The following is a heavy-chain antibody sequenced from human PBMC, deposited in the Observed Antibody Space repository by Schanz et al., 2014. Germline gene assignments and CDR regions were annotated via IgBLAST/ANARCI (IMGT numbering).Heavy chain of an antibody. V-gene: IGHV3-23*04. CDR2: ISGSGGST. D-gene: IGHD3-10*01. Sequence: VQLVESGGGVVQPGRSLRLSCVASGFTFSSYDVFWVRQAPGKGLEWVSAISGSGGSTYYADSVKGRFTISRDNSKNTLYLQMNSLRPEDTALYYCAKGSRSGSKVMDVWGKGTTVTVSS. CDR3: AKGSRSGSKVMDV. J-gene: IGHJ6*03. CDR1: GFTFSSYD.